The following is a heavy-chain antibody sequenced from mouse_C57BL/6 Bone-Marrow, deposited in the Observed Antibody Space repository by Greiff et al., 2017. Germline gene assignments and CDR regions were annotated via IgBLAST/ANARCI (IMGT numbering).Heavy chain of an antibody. CDR3: ERRPTTVVADYYAMDY. CDR1: GFTFSDYY. CDR2: ISNGGGST. Sequence: EVHLVESGGGLVQPGGSLKLSCAASGFTFSDYYMYWVRQTPEKRLEWVAYISNGGGSTYYPDTVKGRFTISRDNAKNTLYLQMSRLKSEDTAMYYCERRPTTVVADYYAMDYWGQGTSATVSS. V-gene: IGHV5-12*01. J-gene: IGHJ4*01. D-gene: IGHD1-1*01.